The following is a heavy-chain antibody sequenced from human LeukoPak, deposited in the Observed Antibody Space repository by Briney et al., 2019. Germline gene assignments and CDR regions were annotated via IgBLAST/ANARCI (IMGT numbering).Heavy chain of an antibody. J-gene: IGHJ5*02. CDR3: ARGLSDYYDSSGYYYHNWFDP. CDR1: GYTFTSYD. Sequence: GASVKVSCKASGYTFTSYDINWVRQATGQGLEWMGWMNPNRGNTGYAQKFQGRVTMTRNTSIRTAYLELSSLRSEDTPVYYCARGLSDYYDSSGYYYHNWFDPWGQGTLVTVSS. D-gene: IGHD3-22*01. V-gene: IGHV1-8*01. CDR2: MNPNRGNT.